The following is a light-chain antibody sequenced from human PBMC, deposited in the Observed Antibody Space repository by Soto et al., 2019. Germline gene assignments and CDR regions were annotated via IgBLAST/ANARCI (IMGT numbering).Light chain of an antibody. CDR3: QSYDATNQV. V-gene: IGLV6-57*01. J-gene: IGLJ3*02. CDR1: SGIIASNY. Sequence: NFMLTQPHSVSESPGKTVIISCTRSSGIIASNYVQWYQQRPGSSPTTVIYEDNQRPSGVPDRFSGSIDSSSNSASLTISGLETEDEADYFCQSYDATNQVLGGGTKVTVL. CDR2: EDN.